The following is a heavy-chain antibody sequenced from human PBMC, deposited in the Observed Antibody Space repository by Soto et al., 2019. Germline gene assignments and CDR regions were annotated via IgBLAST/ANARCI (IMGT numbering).Heavy chain of an antibody. V-gene: IGHV1-8*01. Sequence: QVQLVQSGAEVKKPGASVTVSCKASGYTFTSYDINWVRQATGQGLEWMGWINPNSDNTGYAQNFQGRVTMTRNTSISTAYMELSSLRSEDTAVYYCAKETSGYYTIWGQGTLVTVSS. CDR1: GYTFTSYD. CDR2: INPNSDNT. J-gene: IGHJ1*01. D-gene: IGHD3-22*01. CDR3: AKETSGYYTI.